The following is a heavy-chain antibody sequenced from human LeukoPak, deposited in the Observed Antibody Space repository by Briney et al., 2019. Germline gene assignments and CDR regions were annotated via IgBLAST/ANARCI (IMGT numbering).Heavy chain of an antibody. J-gene: IGHJ4*02. D-gene: IGHD6-19*01. V-gene: IGHV1-69*01. CDR3: ARDGGSGWYYFDY. CDR2: IIPIFGTA. Sequence: SVKVSCKASGGTFSSYAISWVRQAPGHGLEWMGGIIPIFGTANYAQKFQGRVTITADESTSTAYMELSSLRSEDTAVYYCARDGGSGWYYFDYWGQGTLVTVSS. CDR1: GGTFSSYA.